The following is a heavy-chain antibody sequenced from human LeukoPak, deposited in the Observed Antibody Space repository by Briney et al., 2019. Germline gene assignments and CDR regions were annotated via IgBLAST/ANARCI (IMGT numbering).Heavy chain of an antibody. D-gene: IGHD6-6*01. CDR1: EFSVGSNY. J-gene: IGHJ4*02. CDR3: AKDLAGAYSSSAGLIDY. V-gene: IGHV3-66*01. CDR2: IYSGGST. Sequence: GGSLRLSCAASEFSVGSNYMTWVRQAPGKGLEWVSLIYSGGSTYYADSVKGRFTISRDNSKNTLYLQMNSLRAEDTAVYYCAKDLAGAYSSSAGLIDYWGQGTLVTVSS.